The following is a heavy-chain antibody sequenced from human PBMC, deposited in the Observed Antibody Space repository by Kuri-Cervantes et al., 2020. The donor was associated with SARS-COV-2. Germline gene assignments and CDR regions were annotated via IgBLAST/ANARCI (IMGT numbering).Heavy chain of an antibody. CDR2: IRSKANSYAT. V-gene: IGHV3-73*01. CDR3: TRRGPQQQLVRNYYYGMDV. D-gene: IGHD6-13*01. Sequence: GESLKISCAVSGFTFSTSAMNWVRQASGKGLEWVGRIRSKANSYATAYAASVKGRFTISRDDSKNTAYLQMNSLKTEDTAVYYCTRRGPQQQLVRNYYYGMDVWGQGTTVTVSS. CDR1: GFTFSTSA. J-gene: IGHJ6*02.